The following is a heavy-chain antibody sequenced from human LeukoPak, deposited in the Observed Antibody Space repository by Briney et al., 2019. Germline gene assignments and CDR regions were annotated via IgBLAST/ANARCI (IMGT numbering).Heavy chain of an antibody. J-gene: IGHJ4*02. CDR1: GYTFTGYY. V-gene: IGHV1-2*02. Sequence: ASVKVSCKASGYTFTGYYIYWVRQAPGQGLEWMGWINPNSGGTNYAQKFQGRVTMTRDTSISTAYMELSRLRSDDTAVYYCANLSYDSSGYDYFDYWGQGTLVTVSS. CDR2: INPNSGGT. CDR3: ANLSYDSSGYDYFDY. D-gene: IGHD3-22*01.